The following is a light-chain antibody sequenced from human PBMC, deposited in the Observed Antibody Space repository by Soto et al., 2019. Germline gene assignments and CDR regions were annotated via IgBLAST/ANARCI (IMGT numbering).Light chain of an antibody. CDR3: QQSSNWPPLT. CDR1: QSVSSY. V-gene: IGKV3-11*01. CDR2: DAS. J-gene: IGKJ4*01. Sequence: EIVLTQSPATLSLSPGERTTFSCRASQSVSSYLAWYQQKPGQAPRLLIYDASNRATGIPARFSGSGSGTDFTLTISSLEPEDFAVYYCQQSSNWPPLTFGGGTKAEIK.